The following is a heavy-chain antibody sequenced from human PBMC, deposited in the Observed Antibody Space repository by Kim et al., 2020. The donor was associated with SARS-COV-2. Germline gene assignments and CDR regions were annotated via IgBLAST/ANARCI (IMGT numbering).Heavy chain of an antibody. D-gene: IGHD3-22*01. V-gene: IGHV1-18*04. Sequence: ASVKVSCKASGYTFTSYGISWVRQAPGQGLEWMGWISAYNGNTNYAQKLQGRVTMTTDTSTSTAYMELRSLRSDDTAVYYCARDQNGRFVRYESSGGHFDYWGQGTLVTVSS. CDR1: GYTFTSYG. J-gene: IGHJ4*02. CDR2: ISAYNGNT. CDR3: ARDQNGRFVRYESSGGHFDY.